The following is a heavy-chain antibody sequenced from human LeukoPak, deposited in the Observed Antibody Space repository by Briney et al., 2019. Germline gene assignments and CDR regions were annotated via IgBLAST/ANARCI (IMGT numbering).Heavy chain of an antibody. Sequence: GGSLRLSCAASGFTFSSYAMSWVRQAPGKGLEWVSAISGSGGSTYYADSVKGRFTISRDNSKNTLYLQMNSLRAEDTAVYYCAKDSVLRYFDWLLSGPYYFDYWGQGTLVTVS. D-gene: IGHD3-9*01. CDR1: GFTFSSYA. CDR2: ISGSGGST. CDR3: AKDSVLRYFDWLLSGPYYFDY. J-gene: IGHJ4*02. V-gene: IGHV3-23*01.